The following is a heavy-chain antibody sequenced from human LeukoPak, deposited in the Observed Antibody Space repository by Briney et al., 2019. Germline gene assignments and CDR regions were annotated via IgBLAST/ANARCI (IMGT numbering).Heavy chain of an antibody. Sequence: GGSLRLSCVVSGFSFSNSYMTWIRQTPGKGLESLAYISGSGSDIYYADSVKGRFTISRDNARNSLYLQMNSLRVEDTAVYYCARVAKYYYGSETYYFFEHWGQGTPVTASS. CDR1: GFSFSNSY. CDR2: ISGSGSDI. V-gene: IGHV3-11*04. D-gene: IGHD3-10*01. CDR3: ARVAKYYYGSETYYFFEH. J-gene: IGHJ4*02.